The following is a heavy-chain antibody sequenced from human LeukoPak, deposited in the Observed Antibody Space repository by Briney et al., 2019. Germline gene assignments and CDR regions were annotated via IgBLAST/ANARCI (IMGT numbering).Heavy chain of an antibody. V-gene: IGHV4-59*01. D-gene: IGHD6-13*01. Sequence: SETLSLTCTVSGGSISSYYWSWIRQPPGKGLEWIGYIYYSGSTNYNPSLKSRVTISVDTSKNQFPLKLSSVTAADTAVYYCATAAAGVFDYWGQGTLVTVSS. J-gene: IGHJ4*02. CDR2: IYYSGST. CDR3: ATAAAGVFDY. CDR1: GGSISSYY.